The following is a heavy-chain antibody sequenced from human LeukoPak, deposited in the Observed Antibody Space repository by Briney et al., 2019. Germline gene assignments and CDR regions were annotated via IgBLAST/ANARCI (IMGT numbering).Heavy chain of an antibody. J-gene: IGHJ4*02. CDR2: ISAYNGNT. V-gene: IGHV1-18*01. CDR3: ARAPGVLLWFGELSPTDY. CDR1: GYTFTSYG. Sequence: ASVKVSCKASGYTFTSYGISRVRQAPGQGLEWMGWISAYNGNTNYAQKLQGRVTMTTDTSTSTAYMELRSLRSDDTAVYYCARAPGVLLWFGELSPTDYWGQGTLVTVSS. D-gene: IGHD3-10*01.